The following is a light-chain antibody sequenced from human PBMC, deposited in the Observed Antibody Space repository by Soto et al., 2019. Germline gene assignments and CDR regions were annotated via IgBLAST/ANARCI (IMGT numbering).Light chain of an antibody. J-gene: IGKJ1*01. V-gene: IGKV3-20*01. Sequence: EIMLTQSPVTLSLSPGEGATLSCRASQSVAGSYLAWYQQKPGRTPRLLIYGASSRATGIPDGFSGSGSGTEFTLTINRLEPEDFAVYYCQQYGVSPRTFGQGTKVDIK. CDR2: GAS. CDR1: QSVAGSY. CDR3: QQYGVSPRT.